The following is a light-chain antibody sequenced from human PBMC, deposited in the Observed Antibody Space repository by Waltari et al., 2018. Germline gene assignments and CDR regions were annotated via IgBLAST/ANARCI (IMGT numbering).Light chain of an antibody. CDR1: SSDVGSSNY. CDR2: EVT. CDR3: SSYTRTTTLYV. V-gene: IGLV2-14*03. J-gene: IGLJ1*01. Sequence: QSALTQPASVSGSPGQSITISCPGTSSDVGSSNYVSWYQQHPGKAPKLLIFEVTDRPSGVSNRFSGSKSGNTASLTISGLQAEDEADYYCSSYTRTTTLYVFGTGTKVTVL.